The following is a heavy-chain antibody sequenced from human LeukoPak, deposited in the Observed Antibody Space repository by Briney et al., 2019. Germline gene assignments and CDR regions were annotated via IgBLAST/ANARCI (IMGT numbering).Heavy chain of an antibody. J-gene: IGHJ4*02. D-gene: IGHD3-16*02. CDR1: GYSFTSYW. CDR3: ARLTFGGVIALDY. V-gene: IGHV5-51*01. Sequence: LGESLKISCKGSGYSFTSYWIGWVRQMPGKGLEWMGIIYPGDSDTRYSPSFQGQVTISADKSISTAHLQWSSLKASDTAMYYCARLTFGGVIALDYWGQGTLVTVSS. CDR2: IYPGDSDT.